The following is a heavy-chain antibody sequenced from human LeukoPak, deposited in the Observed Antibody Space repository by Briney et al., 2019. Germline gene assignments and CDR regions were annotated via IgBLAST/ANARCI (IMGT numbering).Heavy chain of an antibody. D-gene: IGHD3-22*01. CDR3: ARDATYYYDSSGENAFDI. V-gene: IGHV3-21*01. CDR1: GFTFSSYA. J-gene: IGHJ3*02. Sequence: PGGSLRLSCAASGFTFSSYAMSWVRQAPGKGLEWVSSISSSSSYIYYADSVKGRFTISRDNAKNSLYLQMNSLRAEDTAVYYCARDATYYYDSSGENAFDIWGQGTMVTVSS. CDR2: ISSSSSYI.